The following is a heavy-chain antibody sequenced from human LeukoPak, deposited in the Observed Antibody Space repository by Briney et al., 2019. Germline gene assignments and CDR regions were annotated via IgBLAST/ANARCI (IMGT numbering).Heavy chain of an antibody. J-gene: IGHJ3*02. CDR1: GGSISSSTSY. CDR3: ARHPGITAAGAGFDI. V-gene: IGHV4-39*01. CDR2: IYYSGRT. D-gene: IGHD6-13*01. Sequence: SGTLSLTCTVSGGSISSSTSYWGWIRQPPGKGLEWIGSIYYSGRTYYNPSLKSRLTISVDTSKNQFSLKLSSVTAADTAVYYCARHPGITAAGAGFDIWGQGTMVTVSS.